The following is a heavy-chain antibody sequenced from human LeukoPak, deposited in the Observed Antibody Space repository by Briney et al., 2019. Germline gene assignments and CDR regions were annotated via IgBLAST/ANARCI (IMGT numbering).Heavy chain of an antibody. CDR1: GGTFSSYA. J-gene: IGHJ4*02. V-gene: IGHV1-69*04. Sequence: ASVKVSCKASGGTFSSYAISWVRQAPGQGLEWMGRIIPILGIANYAQKFQGRVTITADKSTSTAHMELSSLRSEDTAVYYCATSDYDFWSGYRDYWGQGTLVTVSS. D-gene: IGHD3-3*01. CDR2: IIPILGIA. CDR3: ATSDYDFWSGYRDY.